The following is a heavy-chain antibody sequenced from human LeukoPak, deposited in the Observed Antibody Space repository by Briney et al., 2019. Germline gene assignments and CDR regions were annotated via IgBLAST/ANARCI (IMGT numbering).Heavy chain of an antibody. J-gene: IGHJ3*02. CDR3: ATAYYYDSSGYPDAFDI. CDR2: ISGSGGST. V-gene: IGHV3-23*01. Sequence: SGGSLRLSCAASGFTFSSYAMSWVRQAPGKGLEWVSAISGSGGSTYYADSVKGRFTISRDNSKNTLYLQMNSLRAEDTAVYYCATAYYYDSSGYPDAFDIWGQGTMVTVSS. CDR1: GFTFSSYA. D-gene: IGHD3-22*01.